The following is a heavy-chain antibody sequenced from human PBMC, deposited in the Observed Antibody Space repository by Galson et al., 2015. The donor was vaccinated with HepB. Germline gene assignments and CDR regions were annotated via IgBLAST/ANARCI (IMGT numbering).Heavy chain of an antibody. CDR2: INRDGSGT. V-gene: IGHV3-74*01. CDR1: GFTFSSHW. CDR3: ASDPEARVLAVGDNWLDS. J-gene: IGHJ5*01. D-gene: IGHD2-15*01. Sequence: SLRLSCAASGFTFSSHWMHWVRQAPGQGLVWVSRINRDGSGTAYADSVKGRFTSSRDNAKNTVYLQMNSLRAEDTALYFCASDPEARVLAVGDNWLDSWGQGIMVTVSS.